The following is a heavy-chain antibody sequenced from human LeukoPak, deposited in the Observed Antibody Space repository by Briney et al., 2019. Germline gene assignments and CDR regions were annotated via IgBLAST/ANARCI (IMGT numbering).Heavy chain of an antibody. D-gene: IGHD3-22*01. V-gene: IGHV3-23*01. Sequence: GGSLRLSCAASGFTVPDYAMTWVRQAPGKGLEWVSSISASGVMTYYADSVKGRFTVSRDNSKNTLYLQMKSLRAEDTAVYYCAKITMIVVVEDAFDIWGQGTMVTVSS. CDR1: GFTVPDYA. CDR2: ISASGVMT. J-gene: IGHJ3*02. CDR3: AKITMIVVVEDAFDI.